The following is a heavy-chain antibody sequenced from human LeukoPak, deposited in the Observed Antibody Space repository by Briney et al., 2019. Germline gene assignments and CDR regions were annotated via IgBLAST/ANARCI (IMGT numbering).Heavy chain of an antibody. D-gene: IGHD6-19*01. CDR1: GYSISSGYY. Sequence: PSETLPLTCTVSGYSISSGYYWGWIRQPPGKGLEWIGSIYHSGSTYYNPSLKSRVTISVDTSKNQFALKLSSVTAADTAVYYCARRHKRYGQWLAPGSSFDYWGQGTLVTVSS. V-gene: IGHV4-38-2*02. CDR3: ARRHKRYGQWLAPGSSFDY. CDR2: IYHSGST. J-gene: IGHJ4*02.